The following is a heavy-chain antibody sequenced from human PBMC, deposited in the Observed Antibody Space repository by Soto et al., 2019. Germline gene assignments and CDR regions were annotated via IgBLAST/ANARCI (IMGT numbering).Heavy chain of an antibody. CDR3: ARLATVSTAGMGYYYYYGMDV. V-gene: IGHV1-69*13. J-gene: IGHJ6*02. CDR1: GGTFSSYA. D-gene: IGHD4-17*01. Sequence: SVKVSCKASGGTFSSYAISWVRQAPGQGLEWMGGIIPIFGTANYAQKFQGRVTITADESTSTAYMELSSLRSEDTAVYYCARLATVSTAGMGYYYYYGMDVWGQGTTVTVSS. CDR2: IIPIFGTA.